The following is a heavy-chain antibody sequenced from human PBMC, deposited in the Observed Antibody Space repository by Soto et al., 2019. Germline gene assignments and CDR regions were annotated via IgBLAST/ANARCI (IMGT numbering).Heavy chain of an antibody. J-gene: IGHJ4*02. V-gene: IGHV1-18*01. Sequence: GASVKVSCKASGYTFTTYGISWVRQAPGQGLEWMGWISAYNGNTNYAQKLQGRVTMTTDTSTSTAYMELRSLRSDDTVVYYCARDHGYCSGGTCYPRYWGQGTLVTAPQ. D-gene: IGHD2-15*01. CDR1: GYTFTTYG. CDR2: ISAYNGNT. CDR3: ARDHGYCSGGTCYPRY.